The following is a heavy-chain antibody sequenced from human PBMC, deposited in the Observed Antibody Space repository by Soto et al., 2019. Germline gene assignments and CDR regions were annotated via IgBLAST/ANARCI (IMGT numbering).Heavy chain of an antibody. CDR3: ARVTTIFGVVGYYGMDV. J-gene: IGHJ6*02. CDR1: GGSISSGGYY. D-gene: IGHD3-3*01. V-gene: IGHV4-31*03. CDR2: IYYSGST. Sequence: PSETLSLTCTVSGGSISSGGYYWSWIRQHPGKGLEWIGYIYYSGSTYYNPSLKSRVTISVDTSKNQFSLKLRSEDTAVYYCARVTTIFGVVGYYGMDVWGQGTTVTVSS.